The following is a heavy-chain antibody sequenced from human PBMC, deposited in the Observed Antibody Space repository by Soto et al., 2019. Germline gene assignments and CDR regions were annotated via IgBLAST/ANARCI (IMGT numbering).Heavy chain of an antibody. CDR2: IYSGGST. CDR3: ARGYSYCWYYFDY. D-gene: IGHD5-18*01. V-gene: IGHV3-53*01. CDR1: GFTVSSNY. Sequence: GGSLRLSCAAFGFTVSSNYMSWVRQAPGKGLEWVSVIYSGGSTYYADSVKGRFTISRDNSKNTLYLQMNSLRAEDTAVYYCARGYSYCWYYFDYWGQGTLVTVSS. J-gene: IGHJ4*01.